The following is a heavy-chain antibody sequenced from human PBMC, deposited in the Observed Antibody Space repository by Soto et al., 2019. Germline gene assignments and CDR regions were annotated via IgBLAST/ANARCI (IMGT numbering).Heavy chain of an antibody. CDR3: ATWGDYGDFKGFDF. Sequence: GASVKVSCKTSGYSFTDYKLHWVRQAPGQGLEWMGWVDPNGGGSNSAQKFQGSVTMTWDTSITTAYLDLTRLTTNDTATYFCATWGDYGDFKGFDFWGKGTWVPVPS. D-gene: IGHD4-17*01. CDR1: GYSFTDYK. CDR2: VDPNGGGS. V-gene: IGHV1-2*04. J-gene: IGHJ4*02.